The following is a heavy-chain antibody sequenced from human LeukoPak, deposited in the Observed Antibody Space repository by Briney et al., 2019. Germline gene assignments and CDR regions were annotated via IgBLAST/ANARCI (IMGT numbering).Heavy chain of an antibody. J-gene: IGHJ4*02. CDR3: ARAGKRGYDILTGYYAY. Sequence: GGSLRLSCAASGFTFSSYAMHWVRQAPGKRLEYVSAISSNGGSTYYANSAKGRFTISRDNSKNTLYLQMGSLRAEDMAVYYCARAGKRGYDILTGYYAYWGQGTLVTVSS. CDR2: ISSNGGST. CDR1: GFTFSSYA. D-gene: IGHD3-9*01. V-gene: IGHV3-64*01.